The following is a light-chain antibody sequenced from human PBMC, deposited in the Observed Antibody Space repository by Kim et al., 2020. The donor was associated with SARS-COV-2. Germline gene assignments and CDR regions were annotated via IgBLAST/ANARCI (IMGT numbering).Light chain of an antibody. CDR2: VVN. CDR1: CSVFGSYNL. J-gene: IGLJ1*01. Sequence: QSALTQPASVSGSPGQSITVSCTGTCSVFGSYNLVSWYQQRSGKAPKLNISVVNKRPSGVSNRFSGSKSGNTASLTISGLQAEDKADYYCCTYAGRSTYVFGTGTKGTAL. CDR3: CTYAGRSTYV. V-gene: IGLV2-23*02.